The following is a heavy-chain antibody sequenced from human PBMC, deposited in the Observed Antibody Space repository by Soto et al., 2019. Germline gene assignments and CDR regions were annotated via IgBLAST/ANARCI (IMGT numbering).Heavy chain of an antibody. Sequence: SETLSLTCTVSGGSISSYYWSWIRQPPGKGLEWIGYIYYSGSTNYNPSLKSRVTISVDTSKNQFSLKLSSVTAADTAVYYCAKLTTRARFYYWGQGNLVTVSS. CDR1: GGSISSYY. V-gene: IGHV4-59*08. CDR2: IYYSGST. D-gene: IGHD1-1*01. J-gene: IGHJ4*02. CDR3: AKLTTRARFYY.